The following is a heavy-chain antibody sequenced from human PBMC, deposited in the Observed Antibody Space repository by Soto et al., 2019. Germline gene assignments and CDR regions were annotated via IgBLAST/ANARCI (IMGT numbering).Heavy chain of an antibody. J-gene: IGHJ4*02. Sequence: QVQLVESGGGVVQPGRSLRLSCAASGFPFTSYGMHWVREGPDKGLEWVAIISYDGRDKYYADSEKGRFTISRDNSKNTLYLQMNSLRPEDTALYYCVGGQYYFDCRGQGTLVIVSS. CDR3: VGGQYYFDC. CDR2: ISYDGRDK. V-gene: IGHV3-30*03. D-gene: IGHD3-10*01. CDR1: GFPFTSYG.